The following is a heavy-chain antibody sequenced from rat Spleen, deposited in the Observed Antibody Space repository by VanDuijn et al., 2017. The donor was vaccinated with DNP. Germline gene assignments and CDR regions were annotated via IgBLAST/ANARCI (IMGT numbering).Heavy chain of an antibody. CDR2: VNTGGGIT. J-gene: IGHJ2*01. CDR3: AGYYGSSFDY. CDR1: GFTFSNYD. D-gene: IGHD1-6*01. Sequence: EVQLVKSGGGLVQPGRSLKLSCAASGFTFSNYDMAWVRQAPSKGLEWVASVNTGGGITYYRDSVKGRFIVSRDNAKTTLYLQMDSLRSEDTATYYCAGYYGSSFDYWGQGVMVTVSS. V-gene: IGHV5-25*01.